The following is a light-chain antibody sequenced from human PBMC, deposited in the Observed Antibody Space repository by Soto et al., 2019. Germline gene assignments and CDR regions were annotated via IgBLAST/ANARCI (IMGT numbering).Light chain of an antibody. CDR3: AAWDDSLNGYV. Sequence: QSMLTQPPSASGTPGQRVTISCSGSSSNIGTNTVNWYQQLPGTAPKLLIYNNNQRPSGVPDRFSGSKSGTSASLAISGLQSDIEADYYCAAWDDSLNGYVFGIGTKLTVL. J-gene: IGLJ1*01. CDR2: NNN. V-gene: IGLV1-44*01. CDR1: SSNIGTNT.